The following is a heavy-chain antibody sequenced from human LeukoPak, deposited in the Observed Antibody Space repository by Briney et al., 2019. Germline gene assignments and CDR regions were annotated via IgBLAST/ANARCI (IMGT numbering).Heavy chain of an antibody. CDR3: ASRKLGNDY. J-gene: IGHJ4*02. CDR1: GGSISSGSYY. D-gene: IGHD7-27*01. CDR2: IYYTGST. Sequence: SETLSLTCTVSGGSISSGSYYWSWIRQPAGKGLERIGYIYYTGSTSYNPSLKSRVTISADTSKNEFSLKLNSVTAADTAVHYCASRKLGNDYWGQGTLVTVSS. V-gene: IGHV4-61*10.